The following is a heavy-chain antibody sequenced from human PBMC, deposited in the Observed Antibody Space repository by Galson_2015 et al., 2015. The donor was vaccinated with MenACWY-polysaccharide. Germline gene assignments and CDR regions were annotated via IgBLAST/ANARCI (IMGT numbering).Heavy chain of an antibody. CDR3: AKDITGSTGGYFYHGLDV. Sequence: SLRLSCAASGFTFSSYAMSWVRQAPGKGLEWVSTISASGGSTYYADSVKGRFTISRDNSKNTLYLQMNSLRAEDTAVYYCAKDITGSTGGYFYHGLDVWGQGTAVTVSS. D-gene: IGHD1-7*01. V-gene: IGHV3-23*01. CDR1: GFTFSSYA. J-gene: IGHJ6*02. CDR2: ISASGGST.